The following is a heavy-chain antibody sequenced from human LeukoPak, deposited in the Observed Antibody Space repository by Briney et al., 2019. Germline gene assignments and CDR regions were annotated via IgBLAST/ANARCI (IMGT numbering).Heavy chain of an antibody. V-gene: IGHV4-38-2*01. Sequence: SETLSLTCDVSGYSISSGSYWGWIRQPPGKGLEWIGSIYHSGSTYYEPSLKSRVTISVDTSKNQFSLNLKSVTAADTATYYCAVKRAYTFWFADWGQGTLVTASS. CDR2: IYHSGST. J-gene: IGHJ4*02. D-gene: IGHD5-18*01. CDR3: AVKRAYTFWFAD. CDR1: GYSISSGSY.